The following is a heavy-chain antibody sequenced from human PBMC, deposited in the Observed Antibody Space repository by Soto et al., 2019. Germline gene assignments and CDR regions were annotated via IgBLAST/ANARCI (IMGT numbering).Heavy chain of an antibody. CDR1: GGTFDNCT. J-gene: IGHJ6*02. D-gene: IGHD6-13*01. Sequence: QVQLVQSGADVKKPGSSVKVSCKASGGTFDNCTITWVRQAPGQGLEWMGRIIPMLGVTNYAPKVQGRVTITADKFTTTASMELSGLRSEDTAVYYCAKGMQLEPFYYYYALDVWGQGTTVTVSS. CDR2: IIPMLGVT. CDR3: AKGMQLEPFYYYYALDV. V-gene: IGHV1-69*02.